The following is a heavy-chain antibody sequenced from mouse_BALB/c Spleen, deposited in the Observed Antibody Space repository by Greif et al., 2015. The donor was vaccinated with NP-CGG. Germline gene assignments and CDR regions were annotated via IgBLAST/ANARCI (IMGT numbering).Heavy chain of an antibody. D-gene: IGHD2-1*01. CDR2: ISDGGSYT. Sequence: EVKLVESGGGLVKPGGSLKPSCAASGFTFSDYYMYWVRQTPEKRLEWVATISDGGSYTYYPDSVEGRFTISRDNAKNNLYLQMSSLKSEDTAMYYCARDGNYWYFDVWGAGTTVTVSS. J-gene: IGHJ1*01. V-gene: IGHV5-4*02. CDR1: GFTFSDYY. CDR3: ARDGNYWYFDV.